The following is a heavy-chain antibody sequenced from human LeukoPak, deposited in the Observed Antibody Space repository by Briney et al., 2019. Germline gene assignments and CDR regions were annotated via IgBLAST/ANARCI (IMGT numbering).Heavy chain of an antibody. J-gene: IGHJ4*02. D-gene: IGHD3-10*01. V-gene: IGHV3-21*01. CDR2: ISSSSSYI. CDR3: ASQLWFGESYFDY. Sequence: GGSLRLSCAASGFTFSSYSMNWVRQAPGKGLEWVSSISSSSSYIYYADSVKGRFTISRDNAKNSLYLQMNSLRAEDTAVYYCASQLWFGESYFDYWGQGTLVTVSS. CDR1: GFTFSSYS.